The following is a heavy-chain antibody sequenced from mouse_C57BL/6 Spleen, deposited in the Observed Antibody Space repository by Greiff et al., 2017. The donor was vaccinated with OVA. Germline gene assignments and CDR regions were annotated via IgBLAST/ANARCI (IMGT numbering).Heavy chain of an antibody. V-gene: IGHV5-6*01. CDR3: ARQTGGSYYFDY. CDR1: GFTFSSYG. J-gene: IGHJ2*01. CDR2: ISSGGSYT. Sequence: EVQLVESGGDLVKPGGSLKLSCAASGFTFSSYGMSWVRQTPDKRLEWVATISSGGSYTYYPDSVKGRFTISRDNAKNTLYLQMSSLKSEDTAMYYCARQTGGSYYFDYWGQGTTLTVSS.